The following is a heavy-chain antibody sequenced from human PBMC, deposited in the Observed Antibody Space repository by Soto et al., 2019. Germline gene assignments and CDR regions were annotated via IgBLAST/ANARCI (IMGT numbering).Heavy chain of an antibody. CDR3: ARDQGYYDSSGYFDY. CDR2: ISSSGSII. D-gene: IGHD3-22*01. V-gene: IGHV3-11*01. CDR1: GFTFSDYY. Sequence: RLSCAASGFTFSDYYMSWIRQAPGKGLEWVSYISSSGSIIYYADSVKGRFTISRDNARNSLYLQLSSLRAEDTAVYYCARDQGYYDSSGYFDYWGQGTLVTVSS. J-gene: IGHJ4*02.